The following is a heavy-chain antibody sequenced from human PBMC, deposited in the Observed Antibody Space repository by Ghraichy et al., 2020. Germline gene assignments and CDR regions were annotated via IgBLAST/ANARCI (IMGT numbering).Heavy chain of an antibody. CDR1: GFTFSTSH. CDR3: ARAERGFNYGFDY. V-gene: IGHV3-21*01. D-gene: IGHD5-18*01. Sequence: GESLNISCAASGFTFSTSHMNWVRQAPGKGLEWVSSITSSSSFIYYADSVKGRFTISRDNAKNSLSLQMNSLKAEDTAVYYCARAERGFNYGFDYWGQGTLVTVSS. CDR2: ITSSSSFI. J-gene: IGHJ4*02.